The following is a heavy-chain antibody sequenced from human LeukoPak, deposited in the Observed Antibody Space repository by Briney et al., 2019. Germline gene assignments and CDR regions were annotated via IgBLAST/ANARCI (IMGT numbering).Heavy chain of an antibody. CDR1: GGSISSYY. D-gene: IGHD6-13*01. CDR3: ALYRSSRDYYYYYMDV. CDR2: IYYSGST. Sequence: SETLSLTCTVSGGSISSYYWSWIRQPPGKGLEWIGYIYYSGSTNYNPSLQSRVTISVDTSKNQFSLRLRSVTAADTAVYYCALYRSSRDYYYYYMDVWGKGTTVTVSS. V-gene: IGHV4-59*01. J-gene: IGHJ6*03.